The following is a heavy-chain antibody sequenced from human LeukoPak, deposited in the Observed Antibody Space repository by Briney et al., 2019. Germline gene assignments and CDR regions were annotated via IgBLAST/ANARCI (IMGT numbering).Heavy chain of an antibody. Sequence: ASVNLSCKAAGYTFTGSYLHWVRQAPGQGLEWMGWINPNSGAGHFARQFHGRVTMTRDTSISTAYMELSRLRSDDTAVYHCARGLTAVTFDCWGQGTLVTVSS. V-gene: IGHV1-2*02. CDR1: GYTFTGSY. D-gene: IGHD4-17*01. J-gene: IGHJ4*02. CDR2: INPNSGAG. CDR3: ARGLTAVTFDC.